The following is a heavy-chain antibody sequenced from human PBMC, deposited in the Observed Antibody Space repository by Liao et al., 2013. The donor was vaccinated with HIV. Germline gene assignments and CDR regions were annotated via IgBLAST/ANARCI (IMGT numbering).Heavy chain of an antibody. D-gene: IGHD6-19*01. CDR1: GESFSDNR. J-gene: IGHJ3*02. CDR2: IDHSGST. V-gene: IGHV4-34*01. CDR3: ARVRQWLASGGEAFDI. Sequence: QVQLQQWGARLLKPSETLSLTCDVYGESFSDNRWSWIRQPPGKGLEWIGEIDHSGSTSYIPALKSRVTISGDISLRLRAVTAADTAVYYCARVRQWLASGGEAFDIWGRRDEWSPS.